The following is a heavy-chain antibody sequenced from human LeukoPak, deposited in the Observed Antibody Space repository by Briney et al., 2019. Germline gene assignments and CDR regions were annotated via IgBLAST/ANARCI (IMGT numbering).Heavy chain of an antibody. Sequence: PSETLSLTCTVSGGSISSSSYYWGWIRQPPGKGLEWIGSIYYSGSTYYNPSLKSRVTISVDTSKNQFSLKLSSVTAADTAVYYCARVYYDSSGYYSWGQGTMVTVSS. CDR3: ARVYYDSSGYYS. D-gene: IGHD3-22*01. CDR2: IYYSGST. V-gene: IGHV4-39*07. J-gene: IGHJ3*01. CDR1: GGSISSSSYY.